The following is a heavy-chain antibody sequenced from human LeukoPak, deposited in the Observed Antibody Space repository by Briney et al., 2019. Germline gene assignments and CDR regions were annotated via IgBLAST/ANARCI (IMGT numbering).Heavy chain of an antibody. D-gene: IGHD2-15*01. J-gene: IGHJ3*02. Sequence: GGSLRLSCAASGFTFSSYGTHWVRQAPGKGLEWVAVIWYDGSNKYYADSVKGRFTISRDNSKNTLYLQMNSLRAEDTAVYYCARDGPKYCSGGSCLQPFDIWGQGTMVTVSS. V-gene: IGHV3-33*01. CDR3: ARDGPKYCSGGSCLQPFDI. CDR2: IWYDGSNK. CDR1: GFTFSSYG.